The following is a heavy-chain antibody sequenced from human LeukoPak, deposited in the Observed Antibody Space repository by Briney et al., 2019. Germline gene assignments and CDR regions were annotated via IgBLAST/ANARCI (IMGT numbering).Heavy chain of an antibody. D-gene: IGHD3-22*01. CDR3: AKDISHYYDSSGYFDPKYFQH. CDR1: GFTFDDYA. CDR2: ISWNSGSI. Sequence: PGGSLRLSCAASGFTFDDYAMHWVRQAPGKGLEWVSGISWNSGSIGYADSVKGRFTISRDNAKNPLYLQMNSLRAEDTALYYCAKDISHYYDSSGYFDPKYFQHWGQGTLVTVSS. V-gene: IGHV3-9*01. J-gene: IGHJ1*01.